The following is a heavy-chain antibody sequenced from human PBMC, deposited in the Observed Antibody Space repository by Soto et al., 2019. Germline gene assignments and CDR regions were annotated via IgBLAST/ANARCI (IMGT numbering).Heavy chain of an antibody. CDR2: IYYSGST. Sequence: ESLSLSCAVCGGSISSCRYSWGRIRKPPGKGLEWIGSIYYSGSTYYNPSLKSRVTISADTSKNQFSLKLSYVTAADAAVYYCASYYDYGDYYFDYWGQGTLVTVSS. J-gene: IGHJ4*02. CDR3: ASYYDYGDYYFDY. V-gene: IGHV4-39*01. D-gene: IGHD4-17*01. CDR1: GGSISSCRYS.